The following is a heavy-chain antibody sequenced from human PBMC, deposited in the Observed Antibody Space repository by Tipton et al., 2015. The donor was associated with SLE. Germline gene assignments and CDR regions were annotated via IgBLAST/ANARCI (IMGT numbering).Heavy chain of an antibody. CDR3: AREPRPRGALKGAFDI. CDR2: IYYSGST. J-gene: IGHJ3*02. Sequence: TLSLTCTVSRYSISGGYYWSWIRQPPGKGLEWIGYIYYSGSTNYNPSLKSRVTISVDTSKYQFSLKLSSVTAADTAVYYCAREPRPRGALKGAFDIWGQGTMVTVSS. CDR1: RYSISGGYY. V-gene: IGHV4-61*08.